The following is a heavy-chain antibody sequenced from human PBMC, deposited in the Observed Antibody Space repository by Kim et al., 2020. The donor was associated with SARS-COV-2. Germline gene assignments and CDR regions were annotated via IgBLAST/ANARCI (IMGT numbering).Heavy chain of an antibody. D-gene: IGHD6-19*01. J-gene: IGHJ4*02. CDR1: GFTFSSYG. CDR3: VAAVAGTGFDY. Sequence: GGSLRLSCAASGFTFSSYGMHWVRQAPGKGLEWVAVIWYDGSNKYYADSVKGRFTISRDNSKNTLYLQMNSLRAEDTAVYYCVAAVAGTGFDYWGQGTLVTVSS. V-gene: IGHV3-33*01. CDR2: IWYDGSNK.